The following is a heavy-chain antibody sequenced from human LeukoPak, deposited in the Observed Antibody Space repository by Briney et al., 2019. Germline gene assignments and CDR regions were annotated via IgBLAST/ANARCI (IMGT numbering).Heavy chain of an antibody. D-gene: IGHD3-22*01. CDR2: ISSSSSYI. Sequence: GGSLRLSCAASGFTFSSYRMDGVRQAPGKGLEWVSSISSSSSYIYYADSVKGRFTISRDNAKNSLYLQMNSLRAVGTAVYYCARGDSSGYYLYYWGQRTLVTVSS. J-gene: IGHJ4*02. CDR3: ARGDSSGYYLYY. CDR1: GFTFSSYR. V-gene: IGHV3-21*01.